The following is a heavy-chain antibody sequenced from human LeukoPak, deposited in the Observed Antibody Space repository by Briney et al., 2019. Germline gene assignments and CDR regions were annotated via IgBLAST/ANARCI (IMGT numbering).Heavy chain of an antibody. CDR1: GFNFRDYG. J-gene: IGHJ3*02. CDR2: VSNDGNDK. Sequence: GGSLRLSCAASGFNFRDYGMEWVRQAPGKGLEWVAIVSNDGNDKKYADIVAGRFIISRDNSKNTVYLQMNSLRPEDTALYYCAKDRPNYYESSGPLEGDALDIWGQGTMVIVSS. V-gene: IGHV3-30*18. D-gene: IGHD3-22*01. CDR3: AKDRPNYYESSGPLEGDALDI.